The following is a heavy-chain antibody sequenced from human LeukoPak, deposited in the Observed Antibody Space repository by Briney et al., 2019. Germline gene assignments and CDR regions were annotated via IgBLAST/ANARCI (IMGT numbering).Heavy chain of an antibody. CDR1: GGSISSGGYY. D-gene: IGHD3-16*01. CDR2: IYYSGST. V-gene: IGHV4-31*11. Sequence: SETLSLTCAVSGGSISSGGYYWSWIRQHPGDGLEWIGYIYYSGSTYYNPSLKSRVTISIDTSKNQFSLKLSSVTAPDTAVYYCARAGGFFSPFGYWGQGTLVTVSS. J-gene: IGHJ4*02. CDR3: ARAGGFFSPFGY.